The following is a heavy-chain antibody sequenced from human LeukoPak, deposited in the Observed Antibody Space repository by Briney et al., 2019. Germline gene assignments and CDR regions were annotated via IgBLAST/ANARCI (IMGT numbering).Heavy chain of an antibody. CDR1: GFPFSDYY. D-gene: IGHD2-21*01. CDR3: ARSQMTPIFDY. Sequence: GGSLRLSCAASGFPFSDYYMSWIRQAPGKGLEWVSYISSSGSTIYYADSVKGRFTISRDNAKNSLYLQMNSLRAEDTAVYYCARSQMTPIFDYWGQGTLVTVSS. V-gene: IGHV3-11*01. J-gene: IGHJ4*02. CDR2: ISSSGSTI.